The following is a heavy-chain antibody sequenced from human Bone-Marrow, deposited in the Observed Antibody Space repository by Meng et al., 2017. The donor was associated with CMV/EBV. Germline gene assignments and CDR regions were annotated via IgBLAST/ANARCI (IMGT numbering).Heavy chain of an antibody. CDR3: ARFEPYYYDSSGYSDGAFDI. CDR1: GFSLSTSGMC. CDR2: IDWDDDK. Sequence: SGPTLVKPTQTLTLTCTFSGFSLSTSGMCVSWVRQPPGKALEWLALIDWDDDKYYSTSLKTRLTISKDTSKNQVVLTMTNMDPVGTATYYCARFEPYYYDSSGYSDGAFDIWGQGTMVTFSS. J-gene: IGHJ3*02. V-gene: IGHV2-70*20. D-gene: IGHD3-22*01.